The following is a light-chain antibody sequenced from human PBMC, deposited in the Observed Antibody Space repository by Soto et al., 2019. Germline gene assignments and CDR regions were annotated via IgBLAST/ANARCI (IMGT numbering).Light chain of an antibody. V-gene: IGKV3-15*01. J-gene: IGKJ1*01. CDR1: QSVSSK. CDR3: QQYNKWPWT. CDR2: GAS. Sequence: EMVMTNSPSTLSVSPGERATLSCRASQSVSSKLGWYQEKPGQAPRLLIYGASARATGIPARFSGSGSGTEFTLTISSLQSEDFAVYYCQQYNKWPWTFGQGTKV.